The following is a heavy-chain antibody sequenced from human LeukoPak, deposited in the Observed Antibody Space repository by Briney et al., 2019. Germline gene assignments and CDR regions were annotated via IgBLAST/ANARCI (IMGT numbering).Heavy chain of an antibody. CDR3: ARVLAQQQGY. CDR1: GFTFSTYW. Sequence: GGSLRLSCAASGFTFSTYWMHWVRQAPGKGLVWVSHINSDGRNTTYADSVTGRFTIPRDNAKTTLYLQMNSLRAEDTAVYYCARVLAQQQGYWGQGTLVTVSS. V-gene: IGHV3-74*01. J-gene: IGHJ4*02. D-gene: IGHD6-13*01. CDR2: INSDGRNT.